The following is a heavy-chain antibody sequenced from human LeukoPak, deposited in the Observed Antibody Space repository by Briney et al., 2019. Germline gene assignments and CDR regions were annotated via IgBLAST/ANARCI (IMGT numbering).Heavy chain of an antibody. D-gene: IGHD3-9*01. CDR2: ISYDGSNK. V-gene: IGHV3-30-3*01. CDR3: AKDREGYDILTGYYY. J-gene: IGHJ4*02. Sequence: PGGSLRLSCAASGFTFSSYAMHWVRQAPGKGLEWVAVISYDGSNKYYADSVKGRFTISRDNSKNTLYLQMNSLRAEDTAVYYCAKDREGYDILTGYYYWGQGTLVTVSS. CDR1: GFTFSSYA.